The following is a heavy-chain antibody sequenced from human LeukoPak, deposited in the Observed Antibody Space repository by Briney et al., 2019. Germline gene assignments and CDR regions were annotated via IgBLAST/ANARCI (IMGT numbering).Heavy chain of an antibody. J-gene: IGHJ6*02. CDR3: ARGSPSRYGMDV. CDR1: GGSFSGYY. CDR2: INHSGST. V-gene: IGHV4-34*01. Sequence: SETLSLTCTVYGGSFSGYYWSWIRQPPGKGLEWIGEINHSGSTNYNPSLKSRVTISVDTSKNQCCLKLSSVTAADTAVYYCARGSPSRYGMDVWGQGTTVTVSS.